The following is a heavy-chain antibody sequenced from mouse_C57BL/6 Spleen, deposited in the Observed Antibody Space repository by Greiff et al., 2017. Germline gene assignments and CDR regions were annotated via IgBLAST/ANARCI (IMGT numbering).Heavy chain of an antibody. V-gene: IGHV1-52*01. CDR3: ARYRSNYYFDY. CDR2: IDPSDSET. Sequence: QVQLQQPGAELVRPGSSVKLSCKASGYTFTSYWMHWVKQRPIQGLEWIGNIDPSDSETHYNQKFKDKATLTVDKSSSTAYMQLSSLTSEDSAVYYRARYRSNYYFDYWGQGTPLTVSS. CDR1: GYTFTSYW. D-gene: IGHD2-5*01. J-gene: IGHJ2*01.